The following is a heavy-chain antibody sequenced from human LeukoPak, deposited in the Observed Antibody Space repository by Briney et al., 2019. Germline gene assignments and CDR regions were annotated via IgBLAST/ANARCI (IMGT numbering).Heavy chain of an antibody. CDR2: ISGSGGST. D-gene: IGHD4-11*01. CDR3: ARFNTVPFIYYFDY. J-gene: IGHJ4*02. V-gene: IGHV3-23*01. Sequence: GGSLRLSCAASGFTFSSYAMSWVRQAPGKGLEWVSAISGSGGSTYYADSVKGRFTISRDNSKNTLYLQMNSLRAEDTAVYYCARFNTVPFIYYFDYWGQGTLVTVSS. CDR1: GFTFSSYA.